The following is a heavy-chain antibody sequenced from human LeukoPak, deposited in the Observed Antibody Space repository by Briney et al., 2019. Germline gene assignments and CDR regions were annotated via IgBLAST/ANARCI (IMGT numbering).Heavy chain of an antibody. CDR1: GFTFSGFW. CDR2: INSDGSEG. J-gene: IGHJ6*02. CDR3: ARDRDPPYYYYGMDV. D-gene: IGHD5-24*01. Sequence: GGSLRLSCAVSGFTFSGFWMSWSRQAPGKGLEWVASINSDGSEGYYADVVKGRFTISRDNAKNSLYLQINSLRAEDTAVYYCARDRDPPYYYYGMDVWGQGTTVTVSS. V-gene: IGHV3-7*03.